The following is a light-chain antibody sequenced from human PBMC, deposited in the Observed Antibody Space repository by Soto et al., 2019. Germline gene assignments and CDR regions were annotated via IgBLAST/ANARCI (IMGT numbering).Light chain of an antibody. CDR2: DVS. CDR3: SSYTSSSTRVV. Sequence: QSALTQPASVSGSPGQSITISCTGTSSDVGGYNYVPWYQQHPGKAPKLMIYDVSNRPSGVSNRFSGSKSGNTASLTISGLQAEDEADYYCSSYTSSSTRVVFGGGTKVTVL. V-gene: IGLV2-14*01. J-gene: IGLJ2*01. CDR1: SSDVGGYNY.